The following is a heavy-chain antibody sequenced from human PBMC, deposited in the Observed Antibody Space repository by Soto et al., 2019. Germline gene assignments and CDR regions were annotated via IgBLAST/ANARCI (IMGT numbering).Heavy chain of an antibody. CDR1: GGSISSYY. D-gene: IGHD2-2*01. J-gene: IGHJ5*02. V-gene: IGHV4-59*08. CDR2: IYYSGST. Sequence: SETLSLTCTVSGGSISSYYWSWIRQPPGKGLEWIGYIYYSGSTNYNPSLKSRVTISVDTSKNQFSLNLSSVTAADTAVYYCARHIAVPAATFNWFDPWGQGTLVTVSS. CDR3: ARHIAVPAATFNWFDP.